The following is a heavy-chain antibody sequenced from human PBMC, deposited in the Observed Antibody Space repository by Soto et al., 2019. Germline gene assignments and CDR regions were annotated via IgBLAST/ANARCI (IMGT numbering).Heavy chain of an antibody. CDR3: ARGGETVVGEFDP. Sequence: EVQLVESGGGLVQPGGSLRFSGAAPEFTFETYGWAWAAQLPGKGREWGPNIKQDGGGKYNVDSVKGRFTISRDNAKHSLYLEVSSLRADDTAVYYCARGGETVVGEFDPWGQGTLVTVSS. V-gene: IGHV3-7*01. CDR2: IKQDGGGK. D-gene: IGHD2-2*01. J-gene: IGHJ5*02. CDR1: EFTFETYG.